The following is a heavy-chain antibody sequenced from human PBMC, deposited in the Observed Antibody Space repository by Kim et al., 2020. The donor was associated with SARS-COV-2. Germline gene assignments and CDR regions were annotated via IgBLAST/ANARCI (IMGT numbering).Heavy chain of an antibody. CDR2: ISYDGSNK. Sequence: GGSLRLSCAASGFTFSSYAMHWVRQAPGKGLEWVAVISYDGSNKYYVDSVKGRFTISRDNSKNTLYLQMNSLRAEDTAVYYCARGIAAARSPLYFDYWG. J-gene: IGHJ4*01. V-gene: IGHV3-30*04. D-gene: IGHD6-13*01. CDR3: ARGIAAARSPLYFDY. CDR1: GFTFSSYA.